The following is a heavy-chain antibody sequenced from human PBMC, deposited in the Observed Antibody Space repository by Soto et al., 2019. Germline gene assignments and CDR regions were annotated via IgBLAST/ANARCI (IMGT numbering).Heavy chain of an antibody. J-gene: IGHJ1*01. CDR2: ISNDGSS. CDR3: ARLPNKSPQN. CDR1: GSPLIGYG. V-gene: IGHV3-74*01. Sequence: EVQLVESGGGLVQPGGSWSPPGVPPGSPLIGYGLHWVRQAPGKGLVWVSSISNDGSSIYADPVKGRFTISRDNAKNTLYLQMNSLRAEDTAVYYCARLPNKSPQNWGQGTLVIVSP.